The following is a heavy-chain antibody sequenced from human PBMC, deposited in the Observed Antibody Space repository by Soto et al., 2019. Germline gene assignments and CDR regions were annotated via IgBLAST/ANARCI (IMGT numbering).Heavy chain of an antibody. J-gene: IGHJ4*02. Sequence: VGSLRLSCAASGFTFSDYSVNWVRQAPGKGLEWVSSISSTSTFIYYADSVRGRFTISRDNAKNSLYLQMNSLRAEDTAAYYCTRVYGDYGTLSDYWGQGTLVTVSS. CDR1: GFTFSDYS. CDR3: TRVYGDYGTLSDY. CDR2: ISSTSTFI. D-gene: IGHD4-17*01. V-gene: IGHV3-21*01.